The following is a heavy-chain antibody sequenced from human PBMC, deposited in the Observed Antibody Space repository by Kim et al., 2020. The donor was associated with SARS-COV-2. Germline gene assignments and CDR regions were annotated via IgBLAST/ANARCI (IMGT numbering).Heavy chain of an antibody. CDR2: ISGGSKSI. V-gene: IGHV3-21*01. J-gene: IGHJ4*02. Sequence: GGSLRLSCAASGFTFDIYSMNWVRQAPGKGLEWVSSISGGSKSIYYAASMKGRFTLSRDNSKNSLYLQMNSLRAEDTAVSYCERVEMGQMGLSLDWGQGTLVTVSS. D-gene: IGHD1-26*01. CDR3: ERVEMGQMGLSLD. CDR1: GFTFDIYS.